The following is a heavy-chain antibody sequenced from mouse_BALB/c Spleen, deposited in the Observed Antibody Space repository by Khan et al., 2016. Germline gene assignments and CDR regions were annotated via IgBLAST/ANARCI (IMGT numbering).Heavy chain of an antibody. CDR1: GYTFTSYW. V-gene: IGHV1-7*01. CDR2: INPSTGYP. D-gene: IGHD1-1*01. Sequence: VQLQESGAELAKPGASVKMSCKASGYTFTSYWMHWVKQRPGQGLEWIGYINPSTGYPEYNQKFKDKATMTADNSASTAYVQLSSQTSEDSAVYDCASYYGCSYYAMDYWGRGTSVTVSS. J-gene: IGHJ4*01. CDR3: ASYYGCSYYAMDY.